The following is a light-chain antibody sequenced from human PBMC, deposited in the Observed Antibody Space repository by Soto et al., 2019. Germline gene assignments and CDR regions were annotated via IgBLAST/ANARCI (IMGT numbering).Light chain of an antibody. Sequence: EIVLTQSPATLSLSPGERATLSCRASQSVGSYLAWYQQKPGQAPRLLIYDASNRATGIPARFSGSGSGTDFTLTISSLEPEDLAVYYCQQRSDWPITFGQGTRLDIK. CDR2: DAS. CDR1: QSVGSY. CDR3: QQRSDWPIT. J-gene: IGKJ5*01. V-gene: IGKV3-11*01.